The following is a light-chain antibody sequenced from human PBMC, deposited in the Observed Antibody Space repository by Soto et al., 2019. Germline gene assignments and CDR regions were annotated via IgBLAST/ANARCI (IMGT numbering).Light chain of an antibody. V-gene: IGLV2-11*01. CDR3: SSYAGSYTWV. Sequence: QSALTQPRSVSGSPGQSVTISCTGTSSDVGGYNYVSWYQHHPAKAPKFMIYDVSKRRSGVPDRFSGSKSGNTASLTISGLQAEEEADYYCSSYAGSYTWVFGGGTKLTV. J-gene: IGLJ3*02. CDR2: DVS. CDR1: SSDVGGYNY.